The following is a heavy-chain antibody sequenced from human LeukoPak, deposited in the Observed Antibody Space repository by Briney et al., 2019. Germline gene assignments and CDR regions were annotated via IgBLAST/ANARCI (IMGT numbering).Heavy chain of an antibody. Sequence: GASVKVSCKASGGTFSSYTISWVRQAPGQGLEWMGWISAYNGNTNYAQKLQGRVTMTTDTSTSTAYMELRSLRSDDTAVYYCARPYYDFWSGSLYYYYMDVWGKGTTVTVSS. V-gene: IGHV1-18*01. CDR3: ARPYYDFWSGSLYYYYMDV. J-gene: IGHJ6*03. D-gene: IGHD3-3*01. CDR2: ISAYNGNT. CDR1: GGTFSSYT.